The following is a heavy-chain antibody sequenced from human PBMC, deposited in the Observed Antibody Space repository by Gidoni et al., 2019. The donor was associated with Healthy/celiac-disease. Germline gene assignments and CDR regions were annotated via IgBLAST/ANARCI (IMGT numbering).Heavy chain of an antibody. J-gene: IGHJ4*02. V-gene: IGHV4-34*01. CDR3: ARGPVVVPAAIRPIDY. CDR1: GGSFSGYY. D-gene: IGHD2-2*01. CDR2: INHSGST. Sequence: QVQLQQWGAGLLKPSETLSLTCAVYGGSFSGYYWSWLRQPPGKGLEWIGEINHSGSTNYNPSLKSRVTISVDTSKNQFSLKLSSVTAADTAVYYCARGPVVVPAAIRPIDYWGQGTLVTVSS.